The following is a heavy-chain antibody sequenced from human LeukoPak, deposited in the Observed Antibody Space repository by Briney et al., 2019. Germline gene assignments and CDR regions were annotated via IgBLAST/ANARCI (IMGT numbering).Heavy chain of an antibody. CDR2: IIPIFGTA. D-gene: IGHD3-3*01. J-gene: IGHJ4*02. V-gene: IGHV1-69*01. CDR1: GGTFSSYA. CDR3: ARSFYYDFWSGYTFDY. Sequence: SVKVSCKASGGTFSSYAISWVRQAPEQGLEWMGGIIPIFGTANYAQKFQGRVTITADESTSTAYMELSSLRSEDTAVYYCARSFYYDFWSGYTFDYWGQGTLVTVSS.